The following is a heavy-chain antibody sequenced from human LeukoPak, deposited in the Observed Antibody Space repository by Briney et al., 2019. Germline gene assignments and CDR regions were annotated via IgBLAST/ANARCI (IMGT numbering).Heavy chain of an antibody. Sequence: GGSLRLSCVASGFTFGSLWMHWVRQAPGKGLVWVSRISNDEITTTYADSVKGRFTISRDNAKNTLYLQMNSLRAEDTAVYYCARGGPGTGMDYWGQGALVTVSS. CDR1: GFTFGSLW. D-gene: IGHD1-1*01. CDR2: ISNDEITT. CDR3: ARGGPGTGMDY. J-gene: IGHJ4*02. V-gene: IGHV3-74*01.